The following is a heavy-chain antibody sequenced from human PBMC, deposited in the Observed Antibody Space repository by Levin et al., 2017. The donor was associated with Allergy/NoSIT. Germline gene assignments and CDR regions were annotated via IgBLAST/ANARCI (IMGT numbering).Heavy chain of an antibody. CDR3: ARDRSGDYGGDY. V-gene: IGHV3-21*01. CDR1: GFTFTSYS. CDR2: ISTSSSYI. D-gene: IGHD4-23*01. J-gene: IGHJ4*02. Sequence: TGGSLRLSCAASGFTFTSYSMNWVRQAPGKGLEWVSSISTSSSYIYYADSVKGRFTISRDNAKNSLYLQMNSLRAEDTAVYYCARDRSGDYGGDYWGQGTLVTVSS.